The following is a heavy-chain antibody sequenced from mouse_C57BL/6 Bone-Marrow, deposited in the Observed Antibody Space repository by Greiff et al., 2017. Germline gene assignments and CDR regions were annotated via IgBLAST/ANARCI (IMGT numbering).Heavy chain of an antibody. J-gene: IGHJ4*01. V-gene: IGHV5-15*04. CDR2: ISNLAYSI. D-gene: IGHD1-1*01. Sequence: DVHLVESGGGLVQPGGSLKLSCAASGFTFSDYGMAWVRQAPRKGPEWVAFISNLAYSIYYADTVTGRFTISRENAKNTLYLEMSSLRSEDTAMYYCARRDGSSSWYAMDYWGQGTSVTVSS. CDR1: GFTFSDYG. CDR3: ARRDGSSSWYAMDY.